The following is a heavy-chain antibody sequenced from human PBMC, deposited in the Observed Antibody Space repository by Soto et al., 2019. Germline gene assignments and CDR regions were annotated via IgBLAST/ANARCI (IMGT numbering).Heavy chain of an antibody. CDR3: AHRTGYGALFDY. D-gene: IGHD4-17*01. CDR2: IYWDDDK. J-gene: IGHJ4*02. V-gene: IGHV2-5*02. CDR1: GFSLSNSGVS. Sequence: QITSKESGRTLVKPTQTLTLTFSFSGFSLSNSGVSVGWVRHPPGRALEWLALIYWDDDKHYSTSLKSRLTITKDTSKNQVVLTMTNMDPVDTATYYCAHRTGYGALFDYWGQGTLVTVSS.